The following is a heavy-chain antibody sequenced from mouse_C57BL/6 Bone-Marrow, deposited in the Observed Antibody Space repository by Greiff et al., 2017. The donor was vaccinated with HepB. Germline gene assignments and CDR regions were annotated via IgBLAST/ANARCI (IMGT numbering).Heavy chain of an antibody. Sequence: DVMLVESGGDLVKPGGSLKLSCAASGFTFSSYGMSWVRQTPDKRLEWVATISSGGSYTYYPDSVKGRFTISRDNAKNTLYLQMSSLKSEDTAMYYCARLGSTTVVEGYFDYWGQGTTLTVSS. V-gene: IGHV5-6*02. D-gene: IGHD1-1*01. CDR1: GFTFSSYG. CDR2: ISSGGSYT. J-gene: IGHJ2*01. CDR3: ARLGSTTVVEGYFDY.